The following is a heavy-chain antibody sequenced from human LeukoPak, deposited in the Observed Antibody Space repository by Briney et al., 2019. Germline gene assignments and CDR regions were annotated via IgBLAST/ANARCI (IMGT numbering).Heavy chain of an antibody. Sequence: ASVKVSCKASGYTFTSYYMHWVRLAPGQGLEWMGIINPSGGSTSYAQKFQGRVTMTRDTSTSTVYMELSSLRSEDTAVYYCARDFIVLMVYESGYYGMDVWGQGTTVTVSS. D-gene: IGHD2-8*01. CDR3: ARDFIVLMVYESGYYGMDV. J-gene: IGHJ6*02. V-gene: IGHV1-46*01. CDR1: GYTFTSYY. CDR2: INPSGGST.